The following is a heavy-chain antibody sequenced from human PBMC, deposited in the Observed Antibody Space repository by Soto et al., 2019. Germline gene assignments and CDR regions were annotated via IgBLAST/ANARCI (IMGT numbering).Heavy chain of an antibody. CDR1: GGSISGDYY. CDR2: IYYSGSS. D-gene: IGHD3-10*01. J-gene: IGHJ5*02. Sequence: QVRLHESGPGLVKPLQTLSLTCSVSGGSISGDYYWSWIRQSPEKGLEWIGYIYYSGSSYSNPALQSRLSMSLDTSKNQFSLKLRSVTAADTAVYYCARAVAPYFGTWFDPWGQGTLVTVSS. V-gene: IGHV4-30-4*08. CDR3: ARAVAPYFGTWFDP.